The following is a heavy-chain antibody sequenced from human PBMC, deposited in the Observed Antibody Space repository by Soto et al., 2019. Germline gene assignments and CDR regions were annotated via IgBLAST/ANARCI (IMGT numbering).Heavy chain of an antibody. CDR3: ARWASY. J-gene: IGHJ4*02. Sequence: TLSLSRNVSGGSFSGSYRHWIRQPPDKGLEWIVEMNRTGDIKYKPSLKSRVTISAATSKNQFSLTLTSVTAADTALYYCARWASYWGQGTQVTV. CDR2: MNRTGDI. V-gene: IGHV4-34*01. CDR1: GGSFSGSY.